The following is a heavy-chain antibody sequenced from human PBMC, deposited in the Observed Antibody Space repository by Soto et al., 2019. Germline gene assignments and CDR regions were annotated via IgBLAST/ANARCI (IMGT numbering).Heavy chain of an antibody. Sequence: ASVKVSCNASGYTFTSYGISWLRQAPRQGLEWMGWISAYNGNTKYSQKFQGRVTITRDTSASTAYMELSSLRAEDTAVYYCARDPSYDFWSGYYYYYMDVWGKGTTVTVSS. CDR3: ARDPSYDFWSGYYYYYMDV. D-gene: IGHD3-3*01. CDR1: GYTFTSYG. V-gene: IGHV1-18*01. CDR2: ISAYNGNT. J-gene: IGHJ6*03.